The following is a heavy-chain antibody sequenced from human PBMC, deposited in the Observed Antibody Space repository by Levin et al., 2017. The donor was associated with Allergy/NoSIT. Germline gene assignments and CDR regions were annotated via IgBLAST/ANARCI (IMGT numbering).Heavy chain of an antibody. V-gene: IGHV3-30*18. D-gene: IGHD6-19*01. J-gene: IGHJ3*02. Sequence: QSGESLKISCAASGFTFSNYGMDWVRQAPGKGLEWVAIISFDGSNKYYADSVKGRFTISRDNSKNTLYLQMNSLRAEDTAVYYCAKALPEADNSGWYVGTFDIWGRGTMVTVSS. CDR3: AKALPEADNSGWYVGTFDI. CDR2: ISFDGSNK. CDR1: GFTFSNYG.